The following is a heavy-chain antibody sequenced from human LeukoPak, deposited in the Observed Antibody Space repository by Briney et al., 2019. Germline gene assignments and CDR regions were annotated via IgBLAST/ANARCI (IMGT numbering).Heavy chain of an antibody. CDR1: GXSISSGGDS. CDR2: LSHSGSS. Sequence: SQTLSLTWAVSGXSISSGGDSWSWIRRPPGRGLEWIAYLSHSGSSDSNPSLTSRVTTLVDTSKNQFSLKLTSVTAADTAVYYCARARYANAWYAFDIWGHGTMVTVSS. V-gene: IGHV4-30-4*07. CDR3: ARARYANAWYAFDI. J-gene: IGHJ3*02. D-gene: IGHD2-2*01.